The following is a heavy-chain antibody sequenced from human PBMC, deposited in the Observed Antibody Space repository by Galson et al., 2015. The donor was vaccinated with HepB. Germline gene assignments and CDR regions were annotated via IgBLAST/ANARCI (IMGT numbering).Heavy chain of an antibody. J-gene: IGHJ4*02. D-gene: IGHD6-19*01. Sequence: SLRLSCAASGFIFSDYYMTWIRQAPGKGLEWVSYISGGGTYTNYADSLKGRFTISRGNAKSSLYLQMNSLSAEDTAVYYCARVKTVAGPTDYWGQGTLVAVSS. CDR2: ISGGGTYT. V-gene: IGHV3-11*06. CDR3: ARVKTVAGPTDY. CDR1: GFIFSDYY.